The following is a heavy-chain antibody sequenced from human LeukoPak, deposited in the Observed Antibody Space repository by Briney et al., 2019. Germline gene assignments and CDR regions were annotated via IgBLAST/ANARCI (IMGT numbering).Heavy chain of an antibody. J-gene: IGHJ3*02. V-gene: IGHV3-21*01. Sequence: PGGSLRLSCAASGFTFSSYSMNWVRQAPGKGLEWVSSISSSSSYIYYADSVKGRFTISRDNAKNTLYLQMNSLRAEDTAVYYCARDLYGTMNNAFDIWGQGTMVTVSS. CDR1: GFTFSSYS. CDR2: ISSSSSYI. CDR3: ARDLYGTMNNAFDI. D-gene: IGHD4/OR15-4a*01.